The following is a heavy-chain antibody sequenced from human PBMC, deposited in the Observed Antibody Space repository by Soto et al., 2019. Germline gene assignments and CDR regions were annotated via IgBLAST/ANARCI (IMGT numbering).Heavy chain of an antibody. CDR1: GYTFTHYG. J-gene: IGHJ5*01. Sequence: QVQLLQSGAEVKKPGASVKVSCKASGYTFTHYGITWLRQAPGQGPEWVGWISAYNGNRDYAQNLQDRLTMTTVTSTSTADMELRSLRSDDTAVYSCARPQNDNLTDAYTNCFDSWGQGTLVTVSS. CDR2: ISAYNGNR. V-gene: IGHV1-18*01. D-gene: IGHD3-9*01. CDR3: ARPQNDNLTDAYTNCFDS.